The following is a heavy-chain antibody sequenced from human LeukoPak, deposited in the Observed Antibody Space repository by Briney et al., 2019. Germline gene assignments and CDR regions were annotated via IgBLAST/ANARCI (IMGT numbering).Heavy chain of an antibody. CDR2: ISSSSSYI. CDR3: AKGSRRFSDFWSGYYY. V-gene: IGHV3-21*04. J-gene: IGHJ4*02. D-gene: IGHD3-3*01. Sequence: GGSLRLSCAASGFTFSSYSMNWVRQAPGKGLEWVSSISSSSSYIYYADSVKGRFTISRDNSKNSLYLQMNSLRAEDTALYYCAKGSRRFSDFWSGYYYWGQGTLVTVSS. CDR1: GFTFSSYS.